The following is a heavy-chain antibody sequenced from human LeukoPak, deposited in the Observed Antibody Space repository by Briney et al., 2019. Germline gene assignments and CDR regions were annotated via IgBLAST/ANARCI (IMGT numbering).Heavy chain of an antibody. CDR1: GYTFTSYG. V-gene: IGHV1-18*01. CDR3: ARVDIVVVPAAIATGWFDP. CDR2: ISAYNGNT. J-gene: IGHJ5*02. Sequence: GASVKVSCKASGYTFTSYGISWVRQAPGQGLEWMGWISAYNGNTNYAQKLQGRVTMTTDTSTSTAYMALRSLRSDDTAVYYCARVDIVVVPAAIATGWFDPWGQGTLVTVSS. D-gene: IGHD2-2*02.